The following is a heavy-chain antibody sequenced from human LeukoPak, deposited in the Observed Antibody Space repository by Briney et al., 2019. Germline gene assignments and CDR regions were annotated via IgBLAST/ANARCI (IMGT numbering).Heavy chain of an antibody. V-gene: IGHV3-21*01. CDR3: ARGTRFYGGNPGFDY. Sequence: GGSLRLSGSVSGFTFSSCSMNGVRQSPGKGLEWVSSISSSSSYIYYADSVKGRLTISRDNAKNSLYLQMNSLRAEDTAVYYCARGTRFYGGNPGFDYWGQGTLVTVSS. J-gene: IGHJ4*02. CDR2: ISSSSSYI. D-gene: IGHD4-23*01. CDR1: GFTFSSCS.